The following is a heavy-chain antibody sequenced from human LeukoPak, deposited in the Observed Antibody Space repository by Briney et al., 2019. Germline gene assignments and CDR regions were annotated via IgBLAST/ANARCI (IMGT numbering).Heavy chain of an antibody. D-gene: IGHD3-22*01. CDR1: GFSVSSNY. CDR3: TTAGPTLNYYDSSGYYH. CDR2: IYSGGST. Sequence: PGGSLRLSCAASGFSVSSNYMTWVRQAPGKGLEWVSVIYSGGSTYYADSVKGRFTISRDSSKNTLFLQMNSLRAEDTAVYYCTTAGPTLNYYDSSGYYHWGQGTLVTVSS. V-gene: IGHV3-53*01. J-gene: IGHJ5*02.